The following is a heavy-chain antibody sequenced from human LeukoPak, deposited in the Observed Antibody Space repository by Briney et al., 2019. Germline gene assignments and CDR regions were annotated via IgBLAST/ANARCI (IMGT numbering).Heavy chain of an antibody. J-gene: IGHJ4*02. CDR3: ARGYALRGVHFDY. V-gene: IGHV3-64*01. D-gene: IGHD3-10*01. CDR1: GFTFNSYS. Sequence: GGSLRLSCAASGFTFNSYSIHWVRQAPGKGLEYVSGISNNGDATYYINSVKGRFIISRDNSKNTLYLQMGSLRAEDMAVYYCARGYALRGVHFDYWGRGTLVTVSS. CDR2: ISNNGDAT.